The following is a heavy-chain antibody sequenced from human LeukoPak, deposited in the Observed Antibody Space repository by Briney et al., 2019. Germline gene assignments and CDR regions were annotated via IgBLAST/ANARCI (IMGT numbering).Heavy chain of an antibody. J-gene: IGHJ4*02. D-gene: IGHD2-2*02. V-gene: IGHV4-34*01. CDR1: GGSISSYY. CDR3: ARVFLGYCSSTSCYNRWYFDY. Sequence: SETLSHTCTVSGGSISSYYWSWIRQPPGKGLEWIGEINHSGSTNYHPSLKSRVTISVGTSKNQFSLKLSSVTAADTAVYYCARVFLGYCSSTSCYNRWYFDYWGQGTLVTVSS. CDR2: INHSGST.